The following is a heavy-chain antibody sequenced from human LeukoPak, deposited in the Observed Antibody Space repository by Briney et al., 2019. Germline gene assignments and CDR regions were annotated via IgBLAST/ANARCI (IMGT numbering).Heavy chain of an antibody. Sequence: PGGSLRLSCAASGFTFSSYAMSWVRQAPGKGLERVSAISGSGGSTYYAASVKGRFTISRDNSKNTLYLQMNSLRAEDTAVYYCAKLGTSCYVFDYWGQGTLVTVSS. J-gene: IGHJ4*02. D-gene: IGHD2-2*01. CDR2: ISGSGGST. CDR1: GFTFSSYA. V-gene: IGHV3-23*01. CDR3: AKLGTSCYVFDY.